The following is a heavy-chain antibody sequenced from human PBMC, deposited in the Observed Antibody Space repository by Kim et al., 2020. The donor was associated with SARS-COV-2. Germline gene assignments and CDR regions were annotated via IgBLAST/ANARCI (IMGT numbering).Heavy chain of an antibody. Sequence: GGSLRLSCSASGFTFSTYAMHWVRQAPGKGLEYVSAISSNGGTTYYADSVKGRFTISRDNSKNTLYLQMSSLRAEDTAVYYCVKVCPDERYFDLWGRGTLVTVSS. CDR1: GFTFSTYA. V-gene: IGHV3-64D*09. CDR3: VKVCPDERYFDL. J-gene: IGHJ2*01. CDR2: ISSNGGTT.